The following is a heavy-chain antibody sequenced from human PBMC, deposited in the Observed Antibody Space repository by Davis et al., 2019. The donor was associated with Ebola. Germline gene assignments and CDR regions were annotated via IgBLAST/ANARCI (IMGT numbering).Heavy chain of an antibody. CDR1: GFIFNSYS. D-gene: IGHD5-12*01. V-gene: IGHV3-48*02. Sequence: GESLKISCTASGFIFNSYSMSWVRQAPGRGLEWVSYISSSSFTMYYDDSVKGRFTISRDNAKNSLFLQMNNLRDEDTALYYCARTGSGYDYYFDYWGQGNLVTVSS. CDR2: ISSSSFTM. CDR3: ARTGSGYDYYFDY. J-gene: IGHJ4*02.